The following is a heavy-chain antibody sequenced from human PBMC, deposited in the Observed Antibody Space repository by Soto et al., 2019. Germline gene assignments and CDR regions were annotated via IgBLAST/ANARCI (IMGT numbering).Heavy chain of an antibody. V-gene: IGHV1-18*01. D-gene: IGHD3-3*01. Sequence: QVQLVQSGAEVKKPGASVKVSCKASGYTFTSYGISWVRQAPGQGLEWMGWISAYNGNTNYAQKLQGRVTMTTDTSTSTAYMELRSLRSDDTAVYYCARYIRAYDFWSGYYYYYYYYGMDVWGQGTTVTVSS. CDR3: ARYIRAYDFWSGYYYYYYYYGMDV. J-gene: IGHJ6*02. CDR2: ISAYNGNT. CDR1: GYTFTSYG.